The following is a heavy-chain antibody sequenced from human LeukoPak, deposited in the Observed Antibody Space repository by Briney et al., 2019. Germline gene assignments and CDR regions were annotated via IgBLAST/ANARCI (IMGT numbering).Heavy chain of an antibody. Sequence: GGSLRLSCATSGFTFSAYSMNWVRHAPGKGLEWVANINGRGFSIHYADSIKGRFTISRDNTKDLLYLQMTSLRADDTALYYCTRDQPSSGWGFDSWGRGTLVIVSS. CDR1: GFTFSAYS. J-gene: IGHJ4*02. D-gene: IGHD6-19*01. V-gene: IGHV3-21*06. CDR3: TRDQPSSGWGFDS. CDR2: INGRGFSI.